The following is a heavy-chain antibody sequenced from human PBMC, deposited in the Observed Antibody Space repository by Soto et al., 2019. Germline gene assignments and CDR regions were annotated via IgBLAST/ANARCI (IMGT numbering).Heavy chain of an antibody. CDR3: AKVGGGGGNWHY. CDR1: GFTFSSYA. J-gene: IGHJ4*02. Sequence: EVQLLESGGGLVQPGGSLRLSCAASGFTFSSYAMSWVRQAPGKGLEWVSAISGSGGSTYYAGSVKGRFTISRDNSKNTLYLQMNSLRAEDTAVYYCAKVGGGGGNWHYWGQGTLVTVSS. V-gene: IGHV3-23*01. D-gene: IGHD2-15*01. CDR2: ISGSGGST.